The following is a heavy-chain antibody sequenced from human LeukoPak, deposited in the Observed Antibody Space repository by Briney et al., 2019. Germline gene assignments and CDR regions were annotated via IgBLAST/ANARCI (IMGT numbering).Heavy chain of an antibody. D-gene: IGHD2-2*01. Sequence: SETLSLTCTVSGGSISSGGYYWSWIRQHPGKGLEWIGYIYYSGSTYYNPSLKSRVTISVDTSKNRFSLKLSSVTAADTAVYYCARSIVVVPAAHFDYWGQGTLVTVSS. CDR3: ARSIVVVPAAHFDY. CDR2: IYYSGST. J-gene: IGHJ4*02. V-gene: IGHV4-31*03. CDR1: GGSISSGGYY.